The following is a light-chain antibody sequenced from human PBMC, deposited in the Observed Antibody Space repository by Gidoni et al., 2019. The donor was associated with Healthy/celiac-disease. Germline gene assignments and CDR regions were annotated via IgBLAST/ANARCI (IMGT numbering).Light chain of an antibody. CDR1: QGISSY. CDR3: QQYYSYPLT. V-gene: IGKV1-8*01. J-gene: IGKJ3*01. CDR2: AAS. Sequence: AIRMTQSPSSLSASTGDRVTITCRASQGISSYLAGYQQIPGKAPKLLIYAASTLQSGVPSRFSGSGSGTDFTLTISCLQSEDFATYYCQQYYSYPLTFGPGTKVDIK.